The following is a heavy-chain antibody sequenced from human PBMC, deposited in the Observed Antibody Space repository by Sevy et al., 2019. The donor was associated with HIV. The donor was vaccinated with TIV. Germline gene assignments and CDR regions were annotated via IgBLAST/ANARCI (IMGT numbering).Heavy chain of an antibody. CDR3: TRDLYGSGWFYFDY. CDR2: IKTKTYSGTT. Sequence: GGSLRLSCTASGFTFGDYAMSWFRQAPGKGLEWVGFIKTKTYSGTTEYAASGKGRLIISRDDSKNIAYLQMNSLKTEDTAVYYCTRDLYGSGWFYFDYWGQGTLVTVSS. CDR1: GFTFGDYA. V-gene: IGHV3-49*03. D-gene: IGHD6-19*01. J-gene: IGHJ4*02.